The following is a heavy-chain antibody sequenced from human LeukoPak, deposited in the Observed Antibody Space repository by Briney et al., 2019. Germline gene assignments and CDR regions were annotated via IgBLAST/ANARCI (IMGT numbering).Heavy chain of an antibody. J-gene: IGHJ3*02. CDR1: GVSFSSYG. Sequence: GASVKVSCKASGVSFSSYGISWVRQAPGQGLEWMGRIIPILGIAKYEQKFQGRLTITADKSTITTYMELSSLRSGDTAVYYCVGGDAFDIWGQGTMVTVSS. CDR2: IIPILGIA. V-gene: IGHV1-69*04. CDR3: VGGDAFDI. D-gene: IGHD3-10*01.